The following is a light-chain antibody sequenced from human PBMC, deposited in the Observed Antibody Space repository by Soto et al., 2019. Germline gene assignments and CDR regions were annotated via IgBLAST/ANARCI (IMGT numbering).Light chain of an antibody. V-gene: IGKV1-5*01. CDR2: DAS. CDR3: QQYSSYWT. Sequence: DIPMTQSPSTLSASVGDRVTITCRASQSISSWLAWYQQKPGKAPKFLIYDASNLESGVPSRFSGSGSGKEFTLTISSLQPDDFATYYCQQYSSYWTFGQGTKVEIK. J-gene: IGKJ1*01. CDR1: QSISSW.